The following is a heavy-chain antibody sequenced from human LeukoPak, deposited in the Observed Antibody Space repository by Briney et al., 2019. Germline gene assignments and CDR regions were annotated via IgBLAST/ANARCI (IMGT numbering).Heavy chain of an antibody. CDR2: ISAYNHNA. Sequence: ASVKVSCKASGYSLTNYGISWVRQAPGQGLEWMGWISAYNHNAHYAQGLEGRVTMTSETSTRTAYMELKSLRSDDTAVYYCARSTLGIEFDFWGQGSLVTVSS. V-gene: IGHV1-18*01. J-gene: IGHJ4*02. D-gene: IGHD5/OR15-5a*01. CDR1: GYSLTNYG. CDR3: ARSTLGIEFDF.